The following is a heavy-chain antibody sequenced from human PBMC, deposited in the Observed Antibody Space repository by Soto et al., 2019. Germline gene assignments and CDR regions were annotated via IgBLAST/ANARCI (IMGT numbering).Heavy chain of an antibody. V-gene: IGHV1-8*01. CDR2: MNPNSGNT. D-gene: IGHD2-2*01. CDR3: ARSQLRTYYYYYMDV. J-gene: IGHJ6*03. Sequence: ASVKVSCKASGYTFTSYDINWVRQPTGQGLEWMGWMNPNSGNTGYAQKFQGRVTMTRNTSISTAYMELSSLRSEDTAVYYCARSQLRTYYYYYMDVWGKGTTVTVSS. CDR1: GYTFTSYD.